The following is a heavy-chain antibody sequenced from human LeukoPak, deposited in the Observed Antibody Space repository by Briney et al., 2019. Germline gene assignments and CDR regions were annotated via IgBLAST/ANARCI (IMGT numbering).Heavy chain of an antibody. D-gene: IGHD3-10*01. Sequence: PGGSLRLSCAASGFTFSNYGMNWVRQAPGKGLEWVSGISGSGGSTYYADSVKGRFTISRDNSKNTLYLQMNSLRAEDTAVYYCAKERDVLLWFGELSPDYWGQGTLVTVSS. CDR2: ISGSGGST. CDR1: GFTFSNYG. CDR3: AKERDVLLWFGELSPDY. J-gene: IGHJ4*02. V-gene: IGHV3-23*01.